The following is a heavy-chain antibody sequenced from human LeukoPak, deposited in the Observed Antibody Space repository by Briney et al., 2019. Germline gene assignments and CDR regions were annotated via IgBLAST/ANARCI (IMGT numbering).Heavy chain of an antibody. CDR2: ISSSGADI. V-gene: IGHV3-21*04. D-gene: IGHD1-26*01. J-gene: IGHJ3*02. Sequence: GGSLRLSCAASGFIFNKYSMDWVRQAPGEGLQWVSSISSSGADIYYADSVKGRFTISRVNAKNSLHLQMSSLRAEDTAVYYCVREAPIVGAHDAFDTWGQGTVVTVSA. CDR1: GFIFNKYS. CDR3: VREAPIVGAHDAFDT.